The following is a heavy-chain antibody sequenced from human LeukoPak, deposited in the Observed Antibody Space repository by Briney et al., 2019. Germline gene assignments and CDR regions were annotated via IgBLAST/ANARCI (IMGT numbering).Heavy chain of an antibody. CDR3: ERDYGA. V-gene: IGHV3-74*03. CDR2: INSDGSAT. D-gene: IGHD4/OR15-4a*01. Sequence: PGGSLRLSCEASGFTFSWYWMHWVHQAPGKGLMWVSRINSDGSATTYADFVKGRFTISRDNAKNTVYLQMNSLRVDDTAIYYCERDYGAWGQGTLVTVSP. J-gene: IGHJ5*02. CDR1: GFTFSWYW.